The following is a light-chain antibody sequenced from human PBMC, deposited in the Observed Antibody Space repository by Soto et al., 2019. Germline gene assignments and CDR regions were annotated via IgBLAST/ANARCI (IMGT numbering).Light chain of an antibody. CDR2: GIS. CDR1: SSNIGGCYD. CDR3: QSYYSSLSYV. J-gene: IGLJ1*01. V-gene: IGLV1-40*01. Sequence: QSVLTQPPSVSGAPGQRVTISCTGSSSNIGGCYDVPWYQQLPGTVPKLLIYGISNRPSGVPDRFSGSKSGTTASLTITGLQAEDEADYYCQSYYSSLSYVFGSGTKVTVL.